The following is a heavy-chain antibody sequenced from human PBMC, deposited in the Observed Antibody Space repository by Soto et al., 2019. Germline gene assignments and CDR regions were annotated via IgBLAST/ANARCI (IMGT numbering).Heavy chain of an antibody. CDR3: ARVSADTATVLGYFDY. CDR1: GGSISSGGYY. D-gene: IGHD5-18*01. CDR2: IYYSGST. V-gene: IGHV4-31*03. J-gene: IGHJ4*02. Sequence: KPSETLSLTCTVSGGSISSGGYYWSWIRQHPGKGLEWIGYIYYSGSTYYNPSLKSRVTISVDTSKNQFSLKLSSVTAADTAVYYCARVSADTATVLGYFDYWGQGTLVTVSS.